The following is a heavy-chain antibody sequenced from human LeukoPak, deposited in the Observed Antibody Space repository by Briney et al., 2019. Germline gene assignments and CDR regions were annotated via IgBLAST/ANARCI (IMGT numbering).Heavy chain of an antibody. V-gene: IGHV4-59*08. CDR3: ARHLCDRTTVAGEFDY. CDR2: ISYSGST. Sequence: NPSETLSLTCTVSGGSLNNNYWSWVRQPPGKGLEWIGYISYSGSTNYNPSLESRATISVASSRAQFSLKINSVTAADTAVDFCARHLCDRTTVAGEFDYWGQGILVTVSS. D-gene: IGHD6-19*01. J-gene: IGHJ4*02. CDR1: GGSLNNNY.